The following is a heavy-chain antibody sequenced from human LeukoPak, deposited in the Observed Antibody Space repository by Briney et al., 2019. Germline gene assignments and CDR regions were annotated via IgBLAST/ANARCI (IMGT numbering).Heavy chain of an antibody. CDR3: ARGHYDYYYYGMDV. Sequence: PGGSLRLSCAASGITVSSNYMSWVRQAPGKGLEWVSVIYSGGSTYYADSVKGRFTISRDNSKNTLYLQMNSLRAEDTAVYYCARGHYDYYYYGMDVWGQGTTVTVSS. D-gene: IGHD3-16*01. V-gene: IGHV3-53*01. CDR2: IYSGGST. CDR1: GITVSSNY. J-gene: IGHJ6*02.